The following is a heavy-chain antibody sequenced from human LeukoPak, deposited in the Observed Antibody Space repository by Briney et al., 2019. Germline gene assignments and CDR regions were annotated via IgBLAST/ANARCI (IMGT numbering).Heavy chain of an antibody. J-gene: IGHJ4*02. D-gene: IGHD6-19*01. V-gene: IGHV4-39*07. CDR3: ARAGQWLASEFDY. CDR2: IYYSGST. CDR1: GGSISSSSYY. Sequence: SETLSLTCTVSGGSISSSSYYWGWIRQPPGKGLEWIGSIYYSGSTYYNPSLKSRVTISVDTSKNQFSLKLSSVTAADTAVYYCARAGQWLASEFDYWGQGTLVTVSS.